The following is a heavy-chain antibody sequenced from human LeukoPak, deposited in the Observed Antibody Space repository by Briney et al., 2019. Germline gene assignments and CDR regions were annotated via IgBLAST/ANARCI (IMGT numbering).Heavy chain of an antibody. Sequence: PGGSLRLSCAASGFTISNYEMNWVRQAPGKGLEWVSHIRRSGSIIYYADSVKGRFTISRDNAKNSLYLQMNSLRAEDTAVYYCAKDVGKWSVTDAFHIWGQGTRVTVSS. D-gene: IGHD4-17*01. V-gene: IGHV3-48*03. CDR2: IRRSGSII. CDR1: GFTISNYE. J-gene: IGHJ3*02. CDR3: AKDVGKWSVTDAFHI.